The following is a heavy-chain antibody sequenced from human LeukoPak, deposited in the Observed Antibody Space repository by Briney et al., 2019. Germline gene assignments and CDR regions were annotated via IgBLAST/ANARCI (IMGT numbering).Heavy chain of an antibody. CDR2: ISYGSSFI. CDR1: GFSFRRYS. Sequence: GESLRLSCVASGFSFRRYSMNWVRQAPGKGLEWVAYISYGSSFIYYADSVKGRFIITRDNAENSLFLQMNSLRAEDTAVYYCARDQGTYTDYDVDYWGQGTLVTVSS. J-gene: IGHJ4*02. V-gene: IGHV3-21*01. D-gene: IGHD4-17*01. CDR3: ARDQGTYTDYDVDY.